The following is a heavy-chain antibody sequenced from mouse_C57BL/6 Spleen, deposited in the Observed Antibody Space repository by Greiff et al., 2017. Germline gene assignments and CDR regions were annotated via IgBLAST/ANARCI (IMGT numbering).Heavy chain of an antibody. CDR2: IYPGDGDT. D-gene: IGHD1-1*01. V-gene: IGHV1-80*01. J-gene: IGHJ4*01. CDR3: ARDYCGSSWKNAMDY. CDR1: GYAFSSYW. Sequence: QVHVKQSGAELVKPGASVKISCKASGYAFSSYWMNWVKQRPGKGLEWIGQIYPGDGDTNYNGKFKGKGTLTADKSSSTAYMQLSSLTSEDSAVYLCARDYCGSSWKNAMDYGGQGASVTVSS.